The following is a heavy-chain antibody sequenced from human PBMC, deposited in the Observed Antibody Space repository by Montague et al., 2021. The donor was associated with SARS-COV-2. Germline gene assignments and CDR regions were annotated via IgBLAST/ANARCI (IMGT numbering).Heavy chain of an antibody. J-gene: IGHJ5*02. Sequence: SETLSLTCTVSGGSISATDCYWAWIRQPPGKGLEWVGSINYIGTTAYNPSLRSRVTLSVDSSKNQFSLRLNSVTAADTAVYYCARDYYDSTGLNWFDPWGQGLLVTVSS. V-gene: IGHV4-39*02. D-gene: IGHD3-22*01. CDR2: INYIGTT. CDR3: ARDYYDSTGLNWFDP. CDR1: GGSISATDCY.